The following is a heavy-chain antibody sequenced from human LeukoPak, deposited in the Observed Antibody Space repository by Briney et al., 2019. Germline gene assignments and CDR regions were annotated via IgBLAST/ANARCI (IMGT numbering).Heavy chain of an antibody. CDR1: GDSVSSDSAA. CDR2: TYYRSKWYT. CDR3: ARAARYSSSNNVFDY. V-gene: IGHV6-1*01. Sequence: SQTLSLTCAISGDSVSSDSAAWNWIRQSPSRGLKWLGRTYYRSKWYTDYAVSVKSRITINPDTSKNQFSLQLNSVTPEDTAMYYCARAARYSSSNNVFDYWGQGTLVTVSS. D-gene: IGHD6-13*01. J-gene: IGHJ4*02.